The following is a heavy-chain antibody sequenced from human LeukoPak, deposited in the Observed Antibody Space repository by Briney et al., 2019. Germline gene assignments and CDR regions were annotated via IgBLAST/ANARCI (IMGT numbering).Heavy chain of an antibody. V-gene: IGHV4-4*07. CDR2: IYSSGST. CDR3: ARVTDYDFWSGRQGGAFDL. J-gene: IGHJ3*01. Sequence: SETLSLTCTVSGGSINNYYWSWIRQPAGKGLEWIGRIYSSGSTSYNPSLKSRVTISIDTSKNQLSLSVTAVTAADTALYYCARVTDYDFWSGRQGGAFDLWGHGTLVTVSS. CDR1: GGSINNYY. D-gene: IGHD3-3*01.